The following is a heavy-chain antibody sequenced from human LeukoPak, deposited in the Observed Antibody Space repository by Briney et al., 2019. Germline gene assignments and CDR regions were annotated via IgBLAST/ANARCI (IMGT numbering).Heavy chain of an antibody. D-gene: IGHD4-17*01. J-gene: IGHJ3*02. CDR2: INPNNGGT. V-gene: IGHV1-2*02. Sequence: ASVKVSCNASGYTFSGYYIHWVRQAPGQGLEWMGWINPNNGGTNYAQKFQGRVTMTRDTSISTAYMGMSRLRSDDTAVYYCARDDGDYVAYAFDMWGQGTMVTVSS. CDR3: ARDDGDYVAYAFDM. CDR1: GYTFSGYY.